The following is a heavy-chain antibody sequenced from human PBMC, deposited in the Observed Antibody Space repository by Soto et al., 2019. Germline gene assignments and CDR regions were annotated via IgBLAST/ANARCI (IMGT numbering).Heavy chain of an antibody. Sequence: SETLSLTCSVSGGSISGSYWSWIRQPAGEGLEWIGRFSARGGTNYNPSLKTRVTMSVDTSKNQFSLELYSVTAADTAIYYCAKSLGAFGDYWGQGVQVTVSS. J-gene: IGHJ4*02. D-gene: IGHD3-16*01. CDR3: AKSLGAFGDY. CDR2: FSARGGT. V-gene: IGHV4-59*10. CDR1: GGSISGSY.